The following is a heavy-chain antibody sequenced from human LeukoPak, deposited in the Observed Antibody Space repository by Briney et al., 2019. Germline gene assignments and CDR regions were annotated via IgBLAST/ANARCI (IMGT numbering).Heavy chain of an antibody. D-gene: IGHD3-10*01. J-gene: IGHJ5*02. CDR1: GGSISSGSYY. CDR2: IYTSGST. CDR3: ARSGAPRNWFDP. V-gene: IGHV4-61*02. Sequence: PSETPSLTCTVSGGSISSGSYYWSWIRQPAGKGLEWIGRIYTSGSTNYNPSLKSRVTISVDTSKNQFSLKLSSVTAADTAVYYCARSGAPRNWFDPWGQGTLVTVSS.